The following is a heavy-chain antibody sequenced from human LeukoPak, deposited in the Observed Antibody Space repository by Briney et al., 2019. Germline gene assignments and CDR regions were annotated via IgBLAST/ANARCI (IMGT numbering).Heavy chain of an antibody. CDR2: IDNDGSNT. Sequence: GGSLRLSCAASGFTFSNYWMHWVRQAPGKGLVWVSRIDNDGSNTIYADSVKGRFTVSRDNAKNTLYLQMNSLRVEDTAVYYCARDRPYNWFDPWGQGTLVSVSS. CDR3: ARDRPYNWFDP. D-gene: IGHD6-6*01. CDR1: GFTFSNYW. J-gene: IGHJ5*02. V-gene: IGHV3-74*01.